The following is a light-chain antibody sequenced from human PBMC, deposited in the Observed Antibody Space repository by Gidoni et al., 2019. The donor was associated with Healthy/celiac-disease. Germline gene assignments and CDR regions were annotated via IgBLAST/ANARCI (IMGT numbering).Light chain of an antibody. CDR2: SAA. V-gene: IGKV1-39*01. J-gene: IGKJ2*01. CDR3: QQSYSTPYT. CDR1: QSIISY. Sequence: DIQMTQSPSSLSASVGDRVTITFRASQSIISYLNWYQQKTGKEPKHLIYSAASLQSGVPSRFCGSRSGTDFTLTISSLQPEDDSTYYCQQSYSTPYTFGQGTKLEIK.